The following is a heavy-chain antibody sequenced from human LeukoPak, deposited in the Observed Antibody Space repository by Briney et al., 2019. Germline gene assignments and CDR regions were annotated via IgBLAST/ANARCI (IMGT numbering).Heavy chain of an antibody. V-gene: IGHV3-30*04. D-gene: IGHD4-17*01. CDR3: ARARDYGDPSIDY. CDR1: GFTFSSYA. CDR2: IPYDGSNK. Sequence: GGSLTLACAVAGFTFSSYATHWVRQAQGKGLEWVAVIPYDGSNKYYADSVKGRFTISRDNPKNTLYLQMNSLRAEDTAVYYCARARDYGDPSIDYWGQGTLVTVSS. J-gene: IGHJ4*02.